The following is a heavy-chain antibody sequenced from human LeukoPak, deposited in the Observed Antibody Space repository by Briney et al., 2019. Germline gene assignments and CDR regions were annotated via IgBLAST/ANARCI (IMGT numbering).Heavy chain of an antibody. CDR3: VRRGHGSGSYYAGYFDY. CDR1: GFTFRSYW. V-gene: IGHV3-7*03. Sequence: GGSLRLSCAASGFTFRSYWMSWVRQAPGKGLEWVANIKQDGSEKYYADSVKGRFTISRDNAKNSLYLQMNSLRPDDMALYYCVRRGHGSGSYYAGYFDYWGQGALVTVSS. D-gene: IGHD3-10*01. J-gene: IGHJ4*02. CDR2: IKQDGSEK.